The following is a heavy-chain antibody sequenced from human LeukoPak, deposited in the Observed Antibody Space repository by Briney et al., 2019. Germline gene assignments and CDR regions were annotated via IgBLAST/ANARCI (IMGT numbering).Heavy chain of an antibody. Sequence: GGSLRLSCAISGFTFSTNSMIWVRQAPGKGLEWVSSISSRSSHIYYTDSVKGRFTISRDNAKNSLYLQMNSLRAEDTAVYYCARVSFDYWGGNNWFDPWGQGALVTVSS. CDR1: GFTFSTNS. D-gene: IGHD3/OR15-3a*01. V-gene: IGHV3-21*06. CDR3: ARVSFDYWGGNNWFDP. J-gene: IGHJ5*02. CDR2: ISSRSSHI.